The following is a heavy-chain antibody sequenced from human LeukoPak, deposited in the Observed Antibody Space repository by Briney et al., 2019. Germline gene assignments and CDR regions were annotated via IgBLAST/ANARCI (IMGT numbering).Heavy chain of an antibody. Sequence: PGGSLRLSCAASGFTFSSYGMHWVRQAPGKGLEWVAVISYDGSNKYYADSVKGRFTISRDNSKNTLYLQMNSLRAEDTAVYYCAKAPEYQLLWYYFDYWGQGTLVTVSS. D-gene: IGHD2-2*01. J-gene: IGHJ4*02. CDR1: GFTFSSYG. V-gene: IGHV3-30*18. CDR3: AKAPEYQLLWYYFDY. CDR2: ISYDGSNK.